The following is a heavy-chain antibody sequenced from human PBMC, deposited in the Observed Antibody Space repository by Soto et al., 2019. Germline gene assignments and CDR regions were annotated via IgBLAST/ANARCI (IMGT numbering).Heavy chain of an antibody. J-gene: IGHJ4*02. Sequence: QVQLVQSGAEVKKPGASVKVSCKASGYTFTSYDINWVRQATGQGLEWMGWMNPNTGNTGYAQKFPGRVTMTTNTSIRTAYIELSSLSSEDKAVYYCATELTRKFPSWGPGTLVTVSS. CDR1: GYTFTSYD. CDR2: MNPNTGNT. CDR3: ATELTRKFPS. D-gene: IGHD1-7*01. V-gene: IGHV1-8*01.